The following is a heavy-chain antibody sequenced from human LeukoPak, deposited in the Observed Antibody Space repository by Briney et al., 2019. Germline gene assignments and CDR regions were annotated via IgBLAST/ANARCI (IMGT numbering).Heavy chain of an antibody. J-gene: IGHJ4*02. Sequence: QSGGSLRLSCVGSGFTFDDYGMHWVRHAPGKGLEWVSGISWNSGSIGYADSVEGRFTISRDNAKNSLFLQMNRLRAEDTALYYCAKAPRGNDDYFDYWGQGTLVTVSS. V-gene: IGHV3-9*01. CDR1: GFTFDDYG. CDR2: ISWNSGSI. D-gene: IGHD3-16*01. CDR3: AKAPRGNDDYFDY.